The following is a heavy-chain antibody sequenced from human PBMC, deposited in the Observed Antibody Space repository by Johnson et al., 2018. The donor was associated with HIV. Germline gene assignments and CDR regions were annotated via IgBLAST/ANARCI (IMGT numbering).Heavy chain of an antibody. D-gene: IGHD1-26*01. Sequence: VQLVESGGGLVKPGGSLRLSCAASGFTFSSSWMHWVCQAPEKGLEWVADIKCDGSEKYYVDSVKGRLTISRDNAKNSLYLQVNSLRAEDMTVYYCVRALEVGATTATEAFDIWGQGTMVTVSS. V-gene: IGHV3-52*01. CDR3: VRALEVGATTATEAFDI. J-gene: IGHJ3*02. CDR2: IKCDGSEK. CDR1: GFTFSSSW.